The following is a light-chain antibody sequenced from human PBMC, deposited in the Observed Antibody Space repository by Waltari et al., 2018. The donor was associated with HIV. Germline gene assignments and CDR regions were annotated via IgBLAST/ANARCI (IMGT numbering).Light chain of an antibody. CDR2: TAS. CDR1: QSISTY. J-gene: IGKJ3*01. V-gene: IGKV1-39*01. Sequence: DIQMTQSPSSLSASVGDRVTITCRASQSISTYLNWFQQRPGKAPNLRIYTASSLQSGVPSRFSGSGSGTEFTLTISSLQPEDFATYYCQQSYSTPVTFGPGTNVAIK. CDR3: QQSYSTPVT.